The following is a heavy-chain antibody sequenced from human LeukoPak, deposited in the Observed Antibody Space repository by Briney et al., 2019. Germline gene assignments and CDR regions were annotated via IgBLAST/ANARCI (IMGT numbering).Heavy chain of an antibody. Sequence: ASVKVSCKASGHTFTGYYMHWVRQAPGQGLEWMGWINPNSGGTNYAQKFQGRVTMTRDTSISTAYMELSRLRSDDTAVYYCARVASGSIWFGELFSWGQGTLVTVSS. CDR3: ARVASGSIWFGELFS. CDR1: GHTFTGYY. D-gene: IGHD3-10*01. CDR2: INPNSGGT. V-gene: IGHV1-2*02. J-gene: IGHJ5*02.